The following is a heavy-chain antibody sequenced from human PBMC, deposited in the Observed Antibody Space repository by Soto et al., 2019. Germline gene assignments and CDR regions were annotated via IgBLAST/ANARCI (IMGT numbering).Heavy chain of an antibody. J-gene: IGHJ5*02. CDR3: ARGVGSGSYYNQYNWFDP. CDR1: GYTFTNYG. CDR2: INVYNGNT. D-gene: IGHD3-10*01. V-gene: IGHV1-18*01. Sequence: GASVKVSWKASGYTFTNYGISWVGQAPGQGVEWMGWINVYNGNTKYAQKVQGRVTMTTDTSTSTAYMELRSLRSDDTAVYYCARGVGSGSYYNQYNWFDPWGQGTLVPVSS.